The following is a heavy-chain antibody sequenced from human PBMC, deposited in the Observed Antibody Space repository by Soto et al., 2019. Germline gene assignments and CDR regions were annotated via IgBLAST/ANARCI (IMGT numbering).Heavy chain of an antibody. V-gene: IGHV1-24*01. CDR2: FDPEDGET. CDR1: GYTLTELS. D-gene: IGHD3-10*01. CDR3: ATVLPLYYYGSGSTNNWFDP. J-gene: IGHJ5*02. Sequence: GASVKVSCKVSGYTLTELSMHWVRQAPGKGLEWMGGFDPEDGETIYAQKFQGGVTMTEDTSTDTAYMELSSLRSEDTAVYYCATVLPLYYYGSGSTNNWFDPWGQGTLVTVSS.